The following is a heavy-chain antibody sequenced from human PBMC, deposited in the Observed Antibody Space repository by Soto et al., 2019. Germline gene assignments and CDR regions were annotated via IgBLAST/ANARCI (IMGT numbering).Heavy chain of an antibody. CDR2: IYYRGIT. V-gene: IGHV4-59*01. J-gene: IGHJ6*03. CDR1: GGSISSYY. D-gene: IGHD4-4*01. CDR3: ARSGLQYYYYYMDV. Sequence: QVQLQESGPGLVKPSETLSLTCTVSGGSISSYYWSWIRQLPGKGLEWIGYIYYRGITNYNPSLKSRATISVDTSKNQFSLKLSSVTAADTAVYYCARSGLQYYYYYMDVWGKGTTVTVSS.